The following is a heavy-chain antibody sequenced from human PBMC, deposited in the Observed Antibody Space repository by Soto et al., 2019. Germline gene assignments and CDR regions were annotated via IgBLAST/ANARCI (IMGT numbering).Heavy chain of an antibody. V-gene: IGHV1-18*01. Sequence: QVQLVQSGAEVKKPGASVKVSCKASGYTFTSYGISWVRQAPGQGLEWMGWISAYNGNTNYAQKLQGRVTMTTDTPTRTAYMERGTLKSDDTAVYYCARDRGYYYDSSGYLPLDSWGQGTLVTVSS. D-gene: IGHD3-22*01. CDR3: ARDRGYYYDSSGYLPLDS. CDR2: ISAYNGNT. CDR1: GYTFTSYG. J-gene: IGHJ4*02.